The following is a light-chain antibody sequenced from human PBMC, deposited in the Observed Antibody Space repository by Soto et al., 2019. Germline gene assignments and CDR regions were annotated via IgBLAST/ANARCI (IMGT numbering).Light chain of an antibody. V-gene: IGLV1-40*01. J-gene: IGLJ1*01. Sequence: QSVLMQLAGVPGVQEQRVTLSCTGSNSNIGAGYDVHRYQQLPGTAPKLLIYGNSNRPSGVPDRFSRSKSVTSASLAITGLQAEDEADYYCQSYDSSLSGSVFGTGTKVTVL. CDR2: GNS. CDR1: NSNIGAGYD. CDR3: QSYDSSLSGSV.